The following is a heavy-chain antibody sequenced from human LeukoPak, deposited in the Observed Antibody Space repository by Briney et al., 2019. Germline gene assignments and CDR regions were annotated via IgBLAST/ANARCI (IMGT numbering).Heavy chain of an antibody. V-gene: IGHV3-48*02. Sequence: AGGSLRLSCAASGFTFSSYSMNWVRQAPGKGLEGVSYISSSSSTIYYADSVKGRFTISRDNAKNSLYLQMNSLRDEDTAVYYCARGLVVPAAIPFDYWGQGTLVTVSS. J-gene: IGHJ4*02. CDR1: GFTFSSYS. D-gene: IGHD2-2*01. CDR2: ISSSSSTI. CDR3: ARGLVVPAAIPFDY.